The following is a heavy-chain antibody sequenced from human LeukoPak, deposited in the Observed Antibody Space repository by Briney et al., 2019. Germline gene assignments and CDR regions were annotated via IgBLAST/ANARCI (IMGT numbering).Heavy chain of an antibody. V-gene: IGHV3-43*01. CDR1: GFTFDDYP. D-gene: IGHD2-15*01. Sequence: GGSLRLSCTASGFTFDDYPMHWVRQAPGKGLEWVSLISWDGGSTYYADSVKGRFTISRDNSKNSLYLQMNSLRAEDTALYYCAKDADCSGDTCWRWFDPWGQGTLVTVSS. CDR2: ISWDGGST. J-gene: IGHJ5*02. CDR3: AKDADCSGDTCWRWFDP.